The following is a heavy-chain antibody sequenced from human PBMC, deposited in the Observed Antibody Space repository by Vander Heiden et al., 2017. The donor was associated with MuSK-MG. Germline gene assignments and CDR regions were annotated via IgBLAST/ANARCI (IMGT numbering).Heavy chain of an antibody. V-gene: IGHV4-39*01. D-gene: IGHD3-16*01. CDR2: IHYSGNT. J-gene: IGHJ4*02. CDR3: ARLGVRSFDY. CDR1: GGSLSSSNDY. Sequence: QLQLQQSLPGPVKPSETLSLPCSFSGGSLSSSNDYGGWIRQPPGKGLEWIGSIHYSGNTYYNPSLKSRVTISIDTSKNQFSLKLSSVTAADTAVYYCARLGVRSFDYWGQGTLVTVSS.